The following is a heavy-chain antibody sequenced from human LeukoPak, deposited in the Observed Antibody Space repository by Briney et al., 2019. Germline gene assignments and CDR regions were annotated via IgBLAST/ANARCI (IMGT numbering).Heavy chain of an antibody. CDR3: ARGPGYCSSTSCYRWFDP. D-gene: IGHD2-2*01. CDR1: GGSFSGYY. V-gene: IGHV4-34*01. Sequence: SETLSLTCAVYGGSFSGYYWSWIRQPPGKGLEWIGEINHSGSTNYNPSLKSRVTISVDTSKNQFSLKLSSVTAADTAVYYCARGPGYCSSTSCYRWFDPWGQGALVTVSS. J-gene: IGHJ5*02. CDR2: INHSGST.